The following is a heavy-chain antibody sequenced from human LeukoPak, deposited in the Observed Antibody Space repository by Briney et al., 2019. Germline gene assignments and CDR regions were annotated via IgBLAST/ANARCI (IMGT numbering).Heavy chain of an antibody. CDR2: ISSSGSTI. Sequence: GSLRLSCAASGFTFSSYEMNWVRQAPGKGLEWVSYISSSGSTIYYADSVKGRFTISRDNAKNSLYLQMNSLRAEDTAVYYCARDRKIPAAMNDAFDIWGQGTMVTVSS. J-gene: IGHJ3*02. D-gene: IGHD2-2*01. CDR1: GFTFSSYE. CDR3: ARDRKIPAAMNDAFDI. V-gene: IGHV3-48*03.